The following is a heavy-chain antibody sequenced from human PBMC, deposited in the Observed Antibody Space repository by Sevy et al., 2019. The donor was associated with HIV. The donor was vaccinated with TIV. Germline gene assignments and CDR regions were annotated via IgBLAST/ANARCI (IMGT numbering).Heavy chain of an antibody. D-gene: IGHD2-2*01. CDR2: INTDGNSI. V-gene: IGHV3-74*01. CDR3: ARGTRGLPSS. CDR1: GFTFSNFW. Sequence: GGSLRLSCAASGFTFSNFWMHWVRQGPGKGLVWVSRINTDGNSISYADSVKGRFTISRDNAKTTEFLQMNSLRSEDTAVYYCARGTRGLPSSWGQGTLVTVSS. J-gene: IGHJ5*02.